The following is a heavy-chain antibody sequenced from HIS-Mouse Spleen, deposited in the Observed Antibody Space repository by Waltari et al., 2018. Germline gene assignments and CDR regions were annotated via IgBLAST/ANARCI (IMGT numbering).Heavy chain of an antibody. CDR3: AREIPYSSSWYDWYFDL. CDR1: GCSISSRSYY. Sequence: QLQLQESGPGLVKPSETLSLTCTASGCSISSRSYYCGWICQPPGKGLEWIGGIYSSGSTYYNPSLKSRVTISVDTSKNQFSLKLSSVTAADTAVYYCAREIPYSSSWYDWYFDLWGRGTLVTVSS. D-gene: IGHD6-13*01. CDR2: IYSSGST. J-gene: IGHJ2*01. V-gene: IGHV4-39*07.